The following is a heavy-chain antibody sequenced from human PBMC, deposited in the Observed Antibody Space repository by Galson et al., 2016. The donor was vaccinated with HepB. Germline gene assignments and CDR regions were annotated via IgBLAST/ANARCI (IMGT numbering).Heavy chain of an antibody. J-gene: IGHJ3*02. D-gene: IGHD1-20*01. Sequence: SLRLSCAASGFSFSNFALHWVRQAPGKGLEWVTLISNDGSNKYYADSVKGRFTISRDNSKNTLYLQMNILRPDDTAVYYCARDLTGVDAFDIWGQGTMVTVSS. CDR2: ISNDGSNK. V-gene: IGHV3-30-3*01. CDR3: ARDLTGVDAFDI. CDR1: GFSFSNFA.